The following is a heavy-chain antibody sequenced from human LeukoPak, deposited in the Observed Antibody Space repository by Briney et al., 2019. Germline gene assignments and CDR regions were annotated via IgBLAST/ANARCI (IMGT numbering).Heavy chain of an antibody. CDR2: IYWDDDK. CDR1: AFSLSTSVVR. J-gene: IGHJ4*02. CDR3: AHSLGGGNSCYFDY. D-gene: IGHD4-23*01. V-gene: IGHV2-5*02. Sequence: SGPTLVNPTQTLTLTCTFSAFSLSTSVVRVSWIRQPPGNALEWLALIYWDDDKRYSTSVKSRLTITKDTSKNQVVLTMISMDPVDTATYYCAHSLGGGNSCYFDYWGQGTLVTVSS.